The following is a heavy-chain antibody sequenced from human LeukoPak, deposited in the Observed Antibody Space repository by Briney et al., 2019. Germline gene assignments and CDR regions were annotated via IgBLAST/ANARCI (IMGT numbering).Heavy chain of an antibody. V-gene: IGHV1-2*02. CDR1: GYIFTGHY. CDR3: ARGLLRELLGLDY. D-gene: IGHD3-10*01. J-gene: IGHJ4*02. CDR2: MNPDSGGT. Sequence: EASVTVSCTPSGYIFTGHYMHWVRQAPGQGPEWMGWMNPDSGGTNYAQNFQGRVTMTRDTSTTTAYMELSGLTSEDTAVYYCARGLLRELLGLDYWGQGTLVTVSS.